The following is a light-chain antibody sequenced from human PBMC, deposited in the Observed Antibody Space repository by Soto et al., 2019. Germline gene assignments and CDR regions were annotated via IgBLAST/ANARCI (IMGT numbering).Light chain of an antibody. CDR1: QTVGRN. V-gene: IGKV3-15*01. J-gene: IGKJ1*01. CDR3: QQYNNWPPWT. CDR2: GAS. Sequence: EIVMTQSPATLSVSPGERATLSCRASQTVGRNLAWYQQKPGQAPSLLIYGASTRATGIPARFSGSGSGTEFTLTISSLQSEVFAVYYCQQYNNWPPWTFGQGTKVEIK.